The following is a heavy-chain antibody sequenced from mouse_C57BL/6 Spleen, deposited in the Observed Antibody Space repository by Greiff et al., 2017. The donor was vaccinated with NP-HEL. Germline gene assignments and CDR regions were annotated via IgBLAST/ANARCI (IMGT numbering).Heavy chain of an antibody. CDR1: GYSITSGYY. D-gene: IGHD2-1*01. CDR2: ISYDGSN. J-gene: IGHJ2*01. CDR3: ARDGNGDY. Sequence: EVKLMESGPGLVKPSQSLSLTCSVTGYSITSGYYWNWIRQFPGNKLEWMGYISYDGSNNYNPSLKNRISITRDTSKNQFLRKLNSVTTEDTATYYCARDGNGDYWGQGTTLTVSS. V-gene: IGHV3-6*01.